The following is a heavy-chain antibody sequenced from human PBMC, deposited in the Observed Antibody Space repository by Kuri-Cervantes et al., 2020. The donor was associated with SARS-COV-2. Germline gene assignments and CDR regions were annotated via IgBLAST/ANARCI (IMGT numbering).Heavy chain of an antibody. D-gene: IGHD2-2*01. V-gene: IGHV3-21*01. J-gene: IGHJ2*01. CDR3: ARDGGYCTLTTCYSYWHFDL. CDR2: ITSDSRYI. Sequence: GESLKISCAASGLTFRSYSMNWVRQSPGKGLEWVASITSDSRYIYYAGSVKGRFTISRDNAKNSLYLEMNSLRAEDTAVYYCARDGGYCTLTTCYSYWHFDLWGRGTLVTVSS. CDR1: GLTFRSYS.